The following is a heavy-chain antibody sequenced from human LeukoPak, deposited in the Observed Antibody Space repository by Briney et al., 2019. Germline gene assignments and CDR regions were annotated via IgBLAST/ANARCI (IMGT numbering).Heavy chain of an antibody. J-gene: IGHJ6*03. Sequence: GGSLRLSCAASGFTFSTHWMHWVRQAPGKGLVWVSRINRDGSSTSYADSVKGRFTISRGNAKNTLYLQMNSLGAEDTAVYYCAREDNLDYYYIDVWGNGTTVTVSS. CDR1: GFTFSTHW. CDR2: INRDGSST. V-gene: IGHV3-74*01. CDR3: AREDNLDYYYIDV. D-gene: IGHD2-15*01.